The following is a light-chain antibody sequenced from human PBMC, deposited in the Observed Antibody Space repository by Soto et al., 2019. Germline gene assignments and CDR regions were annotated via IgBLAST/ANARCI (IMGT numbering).Light chain of an antibody. V-gene: IGKV2-30*01. J-gene: IGKJ2*01. CDR2: KVS. CDR1: QSLVYSDGYTY. CDR3: MQGTHWPYT. Sequence: DAVLTQSPLSLSVTLGQPASISCRSSQSLVYSDGYTYLNWFHQRPGQSPRRLIYKVSNRDSGVPVCFGGRGSGTDFTLKISRVEAEDVGVYYCMQGTHWPYTFGQGTKLEIK.